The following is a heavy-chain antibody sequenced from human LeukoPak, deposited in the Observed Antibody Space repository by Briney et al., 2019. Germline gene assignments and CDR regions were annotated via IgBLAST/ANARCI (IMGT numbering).Heavy chain of an antibody. Sequence: GASVKVSCKASGYTFTSYYMHWVRQAPGQGLEWMGIINPSGGSTSYAQKFQGRVTMTRDMSTSTVYMELSSLRSEDTAVYYCARVNGYYDFWSGYYYDYWGQGTLVTVSS. V-gene: IGHV1-46*01. CDR1: GYTFTSYY. CDR3: ARVNGYYDFWSGYYYDY. D-gene: IGHD3-3*01. CDR2: INPSGGST. J-gene: IGHJ4*02.